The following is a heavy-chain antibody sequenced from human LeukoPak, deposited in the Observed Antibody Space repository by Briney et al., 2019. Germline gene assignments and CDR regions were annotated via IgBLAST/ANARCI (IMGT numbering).Heavy chain of an antibody. CDR3: ARAQAHYYGSGSYGFDY. CDR1: GSTLSTYV. D-gene: IGHD3-10*01. CDR2: ITGNGDNT. J-gene: IGHJ4*02. Sequence: GGSLRLSCAASGSTLSTYVTSWVRQAPGKGWEYLSLITGNGDNTYYADSVKGRSTIYRDNAKNSLYLQMNSLRAEDTAVYYCARAQAHYYGSGSYGFDYWGQGTLVTVSS. V-gene: IGHV3-23*01.